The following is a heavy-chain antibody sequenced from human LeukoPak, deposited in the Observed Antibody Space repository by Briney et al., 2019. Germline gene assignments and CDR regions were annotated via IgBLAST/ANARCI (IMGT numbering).Heavy chain of an antibody. CDR3: ARDGGSGSSY. CDR2: IYYTGST. CDR1: GGSVSDYY. J-gene: IGHJ4*02. D-gene: IGHD3-10*01. V-gene: IGHV4-59*02. Sequence: SETLSLTCTISGGSVSDYYWSWIRQSPGKGLEWIGYIYYTGSTTYNPSLKSRVTISADTSKNQFSLKLSSVTAADTAVYYCARDGGSGSSYWGQGTLVTVSS.